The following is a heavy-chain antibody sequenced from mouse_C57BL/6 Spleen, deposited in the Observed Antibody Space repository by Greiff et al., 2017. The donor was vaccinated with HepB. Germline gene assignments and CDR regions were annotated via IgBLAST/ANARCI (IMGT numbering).Heavy chain of an antibody. CDR2: IHPNSGST. CDR3: ARGDLTTSYFDY. CDR1: GYTFTSYW. Sequence: QVQLQQSGAELVKPGASVKLSCKASGYTFTSYWMHWVKQRPGQGLEWIGMIHPNSGSTNYNEKFKSKATLTVDKSSSTAYMQLSSLTSEDSAVDYCARGDLTTSYFDYWGQGTTLTVSS. J-gene: IGHJ2*01. D-gene: IGHD1-1*01. V-gene: IGHV1-64*01.